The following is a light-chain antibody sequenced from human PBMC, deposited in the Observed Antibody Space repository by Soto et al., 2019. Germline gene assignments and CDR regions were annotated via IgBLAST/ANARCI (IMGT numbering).Light chain of an antibody. V-gene: IGLV2-11*01. Sequence: QSVLTQPRSVSGSPGQSVTISCSGTSSDLGGYNYVSWYQHHPGKAPKLMIYDVTLRPSGVPDRFSGSKSGNTASLTISGLQAEDEADYYCASYTSSSTSVIFGRGTKLTVL. CDR2: DVT. CDR3: ASYTSSSTSVI. J-gene: IGLJ2*01. CDR1: SSDLGGYNY.